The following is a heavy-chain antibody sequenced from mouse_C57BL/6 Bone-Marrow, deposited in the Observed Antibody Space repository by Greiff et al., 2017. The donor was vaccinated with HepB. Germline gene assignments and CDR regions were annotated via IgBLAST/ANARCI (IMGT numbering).Heavy chain of an antibody. V-gene: IGHV1-50*01. Sequence: QVQLQQPGAELVKPGASVKLSCKASGYTFTSYWMQWVKQRPGQGLEWIGEIDPSDSYTNYNQKFKGKATLTVDTSSSTAYMQLSSLTSEDSAVYYCARGGWLHFAYWGQGTLVTVSA. J-gene: IGHJ3*01. D-gene: IGHD2-3*01. CDR2: IDPSDSYT. CDR3: ARGGWLHFAY. CDR1: GYTFTSYW.